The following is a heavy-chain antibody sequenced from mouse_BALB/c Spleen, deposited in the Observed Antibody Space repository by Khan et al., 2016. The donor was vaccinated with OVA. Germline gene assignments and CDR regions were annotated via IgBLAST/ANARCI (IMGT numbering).Heavy chain of an antibody. CDR2: VSTNYGDA. Sequence: QVQLQQSGAELVRPGVSLKISCKGSGYTFTDFPMHWVKQSHAKNLEWIGVVSTNYGDATYNQKFTGKATMTVDKSSSTAYMELARLTSEDSAIFYGARGGGDRCAYWGQGTLVTVSA. V-gene: IGHV1S137*01. J-gene: IGHJ3*01. CDR1: GYTFTDFP. CDR3: ARGGGDRCAY.